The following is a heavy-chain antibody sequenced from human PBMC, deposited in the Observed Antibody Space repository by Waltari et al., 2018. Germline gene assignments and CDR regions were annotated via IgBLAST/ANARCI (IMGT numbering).Heavy chain of an antibody. CDR1: GYSISSGYY. D-gene: IGHD2-2*02. Sequence: QVQLQESGPGLVKPSETLSLTCAVSGYSISSGYYWGWIPQPPGKGLEWIGSIYHSGSTYYNPSLKSRVTISVDTSKNQFSLKLSSVTAADTAVYYCARVACSSTSCYTGGQAFDIWGQGTMVTVSS. CDR2: IYHSGST. J-gene: IGHJ3*02. V-gene: IGHV4-38-2*01. CDR3: ARVACSSTSCYTGGQAFDI.